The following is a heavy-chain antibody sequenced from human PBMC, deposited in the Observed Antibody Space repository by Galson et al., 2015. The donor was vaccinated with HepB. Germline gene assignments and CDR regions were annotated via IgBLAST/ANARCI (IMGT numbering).Heavy chain of an antibody. J-gene: IGHJ5*02. V-gene: IGHV1-18*01. CDR1: GYTFTSYG. Sequence: SVKVSCKASGYTFTSYGISWVRQAPGQGLEWMGWISAYNGNTNYAQKLQGRVTMTTDTSTSTAYMELRSLRSDDTAVYYCARDWESGNYGGPNWFDPWGQGTLVTVSS. CDR2: ISAYNGNT. CDR3: ARDWESGNYGGPNWFDP. D-gene: IGHD4-23*01.